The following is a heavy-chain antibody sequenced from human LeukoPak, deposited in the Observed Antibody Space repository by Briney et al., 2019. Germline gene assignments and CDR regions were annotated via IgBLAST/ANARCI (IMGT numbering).Heavy chain of an antibody. Sequence: ASVKVSCKVSGYTFTSYGISWVRQAPGQGLEWMGWISAYNGNTNYAQKLQGRVTMTTDTSTSTAYMELRSLRSDDTAVYYCARVAKRSGMDYYDSSGPADYWGQGTLVTVSS. CDR1: GYTFTSYG. J-gene: IGHJ4*02. D-gene: IGHD3-22*01. CDR2: ISAYNGNT. CDR3: ARVAKRSGMDYYDSSGPADY. V-gene: IGHV1-18*01.